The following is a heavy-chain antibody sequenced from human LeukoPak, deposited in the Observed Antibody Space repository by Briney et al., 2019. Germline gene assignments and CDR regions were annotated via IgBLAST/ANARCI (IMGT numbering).Heavy chain of an antibody. CDR2: INSDGSST. CDR1: GFTFSSYW. J-gene: IGHJ4*02. Sequence: LSCAASGFTFSSYWMHWVRQAPGKGLVWVSRINSDGSSTTYADSVKGRFTISRDNAKNTLYLQMNSLRAEDTAVYYCAREFYCTSASCHDYWGQGTLVTVSS. CDR3: AREFYCTSASCHDY. V-gene: IGHV3-74*01. D-gene: IGHD2-2*01.